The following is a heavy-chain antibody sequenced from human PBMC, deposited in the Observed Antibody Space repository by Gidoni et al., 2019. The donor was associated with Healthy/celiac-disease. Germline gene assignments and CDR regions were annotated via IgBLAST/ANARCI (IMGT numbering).Heavy chain of an antibody. CDR1: GFTFSSYA. Sequence: EVQLVESGGGLVQPGGSLRLSCAASGFTFSSYAMNWVRQAPGKGLEWVSYISSSGSTIYYADSVKGRFTISRDNAKNSLYLQMNSLRAEDTAVYYCARDGPSEWELPFDYWGQGTLVTVSS. D-gene: IGHD1-26*01. J-gene: IGHJ4*02. CDR2: ISSSGSTI. CDR3: ARDGPSEWELPFDY. V-gene: IGHV3-48*03.